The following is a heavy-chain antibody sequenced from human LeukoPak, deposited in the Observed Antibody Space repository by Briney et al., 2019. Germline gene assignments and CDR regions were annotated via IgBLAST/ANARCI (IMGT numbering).Heavy chain of an antibody. Sequence: SETLSLTCTVSGGSISSYYWSWIRQPPGKGLEWIGYIYYSGSTNYNPSLKSRVTISVDTSKNQFSLKLSSVTAADTAVYYCAKNPGAYYGDAFDIWGQGTMVTVSS. CDR1: GGSISSYY. J-gene: IGHJ3*02. CDR2: IYYSGST. D-gene: IGHD3-10*01. CDR3: AKNPGAYYGDAFDI. V-gene: IGHV4-59*01.